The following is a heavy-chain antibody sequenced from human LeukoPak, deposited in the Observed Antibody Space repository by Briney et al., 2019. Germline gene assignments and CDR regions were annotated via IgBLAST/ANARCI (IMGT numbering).Heavy chain of an antibody. CDR2: LSYDGSNK. CDR1: GFTFSSYG. J-gene: IGHJ5*02. Sequence: GGSLRLSCAASGFTFSSYGMHWVRQAPGKGPEWLTFLSYDGSNKYYADSVRGRFTISRDTFKNTLYLQMNSLRVEDTAVYFCAKSLNFDNWGQGTLVTVSS. D-gene: IGHD2-8*01. V-gene: IGHV3-30*18. CDR3: AKSLNFDN.